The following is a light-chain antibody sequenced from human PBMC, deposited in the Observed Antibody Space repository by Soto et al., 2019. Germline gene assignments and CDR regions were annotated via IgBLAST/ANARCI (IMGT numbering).Light chain of an antibody. CDR1: RSDVGGYNL. V-gene: IGLV2-23*01. CDR3: PSYAGRTPLV. Sequence: QSGLTQTASVSGSPGQSITMSCTGSRSDVGGYNLVSWYQQHPGKAPKLLISDDNKRPSGVSDRFSGSKSGNTASLTISGLQAEGGGDYYCPSYAGRTPLVFGGGPQRPAL. J-gene: IGLJ2*01. CDR2: DDN.